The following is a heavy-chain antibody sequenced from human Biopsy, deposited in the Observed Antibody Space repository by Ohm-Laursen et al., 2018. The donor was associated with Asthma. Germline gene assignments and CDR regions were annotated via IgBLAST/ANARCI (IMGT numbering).Heavy chain of an antibody. CDR3: ARKAGSCISRTCYSLDF. J-gene: IGHJ4*02. D-gene: IGHD2-2*01. CDR2: VNSVFGTT. CDR1: GGTFNTYV. Sequence: ASVKVSCKSLGGTFNTYVIGWVRQAPGQGLEWMGGVNSVFGTTTYPQKLQDRVTITADDSTSTVYMELSSLRSEDTAVYYCARKAGSCISRTCYSLDFWGQGTLVTVSS. V-gene: IGHV1-69*13.